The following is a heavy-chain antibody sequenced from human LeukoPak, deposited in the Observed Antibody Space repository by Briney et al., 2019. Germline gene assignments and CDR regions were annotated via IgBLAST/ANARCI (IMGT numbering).Heavy chain of an antibody. J-gene: IGHJ4*02. CDR3: ARGVIYDYVWGSYRPYYFDY. Sequence: SETLSLTCAVYGGSFSGYYWSWIRQPPGKGLEWIGEINHSGSTNYNPSLKSRVTISVDKSKNQFSLKLSSVTAADTAVYYCARGVIYDYVWGSYRPYYFDYWGQGTLVTVSS. CDR1: GGSFSGYY. D-gene: IGHD3-16*02. CDR2: INHSGST. V-gene: IGHV4-34*01.